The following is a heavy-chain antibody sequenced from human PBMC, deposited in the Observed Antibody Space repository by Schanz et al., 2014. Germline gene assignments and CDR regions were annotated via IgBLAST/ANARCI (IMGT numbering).Heavy chain of an antibody. CDR3: ARDIQYHYDTSGPVGAFDI. D-gene: IGHD3-22*01. J-gene: IGHJ3*02. CDR2: IIPILGME. V-gene: IGHV1-69*04. CDR1: GGTFSSYA. Sequence: QVQLVQSGSEVKKPGSSVKVSCTASGGTFSSYAFSWVRQAPGQGLEWMGKIIPILGMENYAQKFQGRVTITADISTSTAYMDRSSLRSDDTAVYYCARDIQYHYDTSGPVGAFDIWGQGTVVTVSS.